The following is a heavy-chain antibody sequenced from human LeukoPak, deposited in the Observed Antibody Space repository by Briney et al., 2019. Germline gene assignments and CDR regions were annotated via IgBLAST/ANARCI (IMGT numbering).Heavy chain of an antibody. CDR1: GFTFSSYA. CDR3: ATGDTAN. D-gene: IGHD3-16*01. V-gene: IGHV3-30*04. J-gene: IGHJ4*02. CDR2: ISYDGSNK. Sequence: QPGGSLRLSCAASGFTFSSYAMHWVRQAPGKGLEWVAVISYDGSNKYYADSVKGRFTISRDNSKNTLYLQMNSLRPEDTAVYYCATGDTANWGQGTLVTVSS.